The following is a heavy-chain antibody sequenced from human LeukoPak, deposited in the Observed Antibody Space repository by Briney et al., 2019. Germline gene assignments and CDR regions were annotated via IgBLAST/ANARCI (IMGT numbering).Heavy chain of an antibody. J-gene: IGHJ4*02. D-gene: IGHD1-1*01. Sequence: PGGSLRLSCAASGFTFSSYGMHWVRQAPGKGLEWVAFIRYDGSKKYYADSVKGRFTISRDNSKNTLYLQMNSLRAEDTAVYYCAKTTIRNRYFDYWGQGTLVTVSS. CDR2: IRYDGSKK. CDR1: GFTFSSYG. CDR3: AKTTIRNRYFDY. V-gene: IGHV3-30*02.